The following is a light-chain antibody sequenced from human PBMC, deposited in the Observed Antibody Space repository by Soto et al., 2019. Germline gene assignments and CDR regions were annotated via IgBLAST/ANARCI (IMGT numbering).Light chain of an antibody. CDR1: QSVSSSY. J-gene: IGKJ1*01. CDR3: QQYGSSPWT. CDR2: GAS. V-gene: IGKV3-20*01. Sequence: EIVLTQSPGTLSLSPGERATLSCRASQSVSSSYLAWYQQKPGQAPRLLIYGASSRATGISDRFSGSGSGTEFTLTISRLEPEDAAMYYCQQYGSSPWTFGQGTKVEIK.